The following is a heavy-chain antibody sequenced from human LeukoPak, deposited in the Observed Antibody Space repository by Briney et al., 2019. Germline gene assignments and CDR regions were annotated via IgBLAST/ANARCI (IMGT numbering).Heavy chain of an antibody. Sequence: PSQTLSLTCTVSGGSISSGSYYWSWIRQPPGKGLEWIGYIYYSGSTNYNPSLKSRVTISVDTSKNQFSLKLSSVTAADTAVYYCARDASNPLGIFDYWGQGTLVTVSS. V-gene: IGHV4-61*01. CDR1: GGSISSGSYY. D-gene: IGHD1-14*01. J-gene: IGHJ4*02. CDR2: IYYSGST. CDR3: ARDASNPLGIFDY.